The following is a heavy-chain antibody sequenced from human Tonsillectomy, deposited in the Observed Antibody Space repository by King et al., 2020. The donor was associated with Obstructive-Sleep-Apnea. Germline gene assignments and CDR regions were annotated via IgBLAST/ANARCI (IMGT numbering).Heavy chain of an antibody. CDR3: AREGYYYGAGSYTRDYYNGMDV. J-gene: IGHJ6*02. CDR2: IKQDGSEK. CDR1: GFTFSSYW. V-gene: IGHV3-7*01. Sequence: VQLVESGGGLVQPGGSLRLSCAASGFTFSSYWMSWVRQAPGKGLEWVANIKQDGSEKYYVDSVKGRFTISRDNAKNSLYLQMNSLRAEDTAVYYCAREGYYYGAGSYTRDYYNGMDVWGQGTTVTVSS. D-gene: IGHD3-10*01.